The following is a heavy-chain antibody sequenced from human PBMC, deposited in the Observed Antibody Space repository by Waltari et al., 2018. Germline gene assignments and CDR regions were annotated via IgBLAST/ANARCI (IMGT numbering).Heavy chain of an antibody. D-gene: IGHD4-17*01. V-gene: IGHV3-33*01. Sequence: QVQLVESGGGVVQPGRSLGLSCAASGFTLSSYGMHWVRQAPGKGLEWVAVIWYDGSNKYYADSVKGRFTISRDNSKNTLYLQMNSLRAEDTAVYYCARGGVLYGDYGYFDLWGRGTLVTVSS. CDR2: IWYDGSNK. CDR3: ARGGVLYGDYGYFDL. J-gene: IGHJ2*01. CDR1: GFTLSSYG.